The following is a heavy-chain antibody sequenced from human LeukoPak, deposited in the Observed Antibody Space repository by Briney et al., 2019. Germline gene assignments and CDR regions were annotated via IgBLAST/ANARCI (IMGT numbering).Heavy chain of an antibody. CDR1: GFTFSSYG. V-gene: IGHV3-33*01. D-gene: IGHD2-2*01. CDR3: ARGGHCSTTSCSNYDGMDV. CDR2: TWYDGSNK. Sequence: GGSLRLSCAASGFTFSSYGMHWVRQAPGKGLEWVAATWYDGSNKYYADSVKGRFAISRDNSKNTLYLQMNSLRAEDTAVYFCARGGHCSTTSCSNYDGMDVWGQGTTLTVSS. J-gene: IGHJ6*02.